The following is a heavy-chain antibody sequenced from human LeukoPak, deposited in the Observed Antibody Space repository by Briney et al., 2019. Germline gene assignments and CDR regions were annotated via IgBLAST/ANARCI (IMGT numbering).Heavy chain of an antibody. CDR3: ARHGTGTGYPLDY. J-gene: IGHJ4*02. V-gene: IGHV4-59*08. Sequence: SETLSLTCTVSGVSINSHYWSWIRQSPGKGLEWIAYGHYSGTTNYNPSLKSRVTISVDTSKNQFSLKLTSVSAADTAMYYCARHGTGTGYPLDYWGLGTLVIVSS. CDR1: GVSINSHY. CDR2: GHYSGTT. D-gene: IGHD3/OR15-3a*01.